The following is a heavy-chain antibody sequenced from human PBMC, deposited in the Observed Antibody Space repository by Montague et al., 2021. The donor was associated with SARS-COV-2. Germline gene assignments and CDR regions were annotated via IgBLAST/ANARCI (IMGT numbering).Heavy chain of an antibody. D-gene: IGHD3-3*01. CDR1: GDSISTDNC. CDR2: IYHTGGT. J-gene: IGHJ4*02. V-gene: IGHV4-4*02. CDR3: ARKWSGGSDLAY. Sequence: SETLSLTCVVSGDSISTDNCWTWVRLPPGKGLVWFGEIYHTGGTKYKPSSKSRVSMSVDKSWNKFPPRLTSVTAADTTIYYCARKWSGGSDLAYWGQGTLVTVSS.